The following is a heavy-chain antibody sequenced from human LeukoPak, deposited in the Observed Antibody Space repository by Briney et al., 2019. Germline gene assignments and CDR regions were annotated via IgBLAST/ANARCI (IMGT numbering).Heavy chain of an antibody. D-gene: IGHD1-7*01. CDR2: IYCSGST. CDR1: GGPISSYY. CDR3: ARVRRRRTLDY. V-gene: IGHV4-59*01. Sequence: PSETLSLTCTVSGGPISSYYWSWIRQPPGKGLEWIGYIYCSGSTNYNPSLKSRVTISVDTSKNQFSLKLSSVTAADTAVYYCARVRRRRTLDYWGQGTLVTVSS. J-gene: IGHJ4*02.